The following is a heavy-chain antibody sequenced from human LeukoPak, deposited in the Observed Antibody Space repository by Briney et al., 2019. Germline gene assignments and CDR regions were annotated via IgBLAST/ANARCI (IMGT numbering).Heavy chain of an antibody. J-gene: IGHJ3*02. CDR2: IYYIGST. V-gene: IGHV4-59*08. D-gene: IGHD3/OR15-3a*01. CDR1: GGSISSYY. Sequence: SETLSLTCTVSGGSISSYYWSWIRQPPGKGLGWIEYIYYIGSTNYNPSLKGRVTISVDPSKNQFSLKLSSVTAADTAVYYCARHGRDAFDIWGQGTMVTVSS. CDR3: ARHGRDAFDI.